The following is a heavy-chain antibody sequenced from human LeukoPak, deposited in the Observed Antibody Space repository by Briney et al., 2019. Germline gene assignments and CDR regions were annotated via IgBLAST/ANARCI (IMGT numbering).Heavy chain of an antibody. CDR1: GFTFSSYD. V-gene: IGHV3-30*03. D-gene: IGHD4-17*01. CDR3: ARDSFYYGDYRTLFGYFDY. CDR2: ISYDGSNK. J-gene: IGHJ4*02. Sequence: GRSLRLSCAASGFTFSSYDMYWVRQAPGKGLEWVAVISYDGSNKYYADSVKGRFTISRDNSKNTLYLQMNSLRAEDTAVYYCARDSFYYGDYRTLFGYFDYWGQGTLVTVSS.